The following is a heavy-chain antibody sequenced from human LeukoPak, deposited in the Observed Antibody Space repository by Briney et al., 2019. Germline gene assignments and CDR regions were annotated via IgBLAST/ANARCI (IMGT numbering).Heavy chain of an antibody. CDR3: ARGRSITILRGVAISDGFDI. CDR1: GFTFNTHG. D-gene: IGHD3-10*01. CDR2: IDTTTSYK. V-gene: IGHV3-21*01. Sequence: GGSVRLSCAASGFTFNTHGMNWVRQAPGKGLEWVSFIDTTTSYKYYADSVKGRFTISRDNAKNSLYLQMNSLRADDTALYYCARGRSITILRGVAISDGFDIWGQGTMVTVSS. J-gene: IGHJ3*02.